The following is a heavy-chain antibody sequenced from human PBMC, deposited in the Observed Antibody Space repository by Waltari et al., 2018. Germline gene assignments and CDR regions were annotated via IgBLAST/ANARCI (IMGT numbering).Heavy chain of an antibody. CDR2: ISSSSSTI. D-gene: IGHD1-26*01. Sequence: EVQLVESGGGLVQPGGSLRLSCAASGFTFSSDSMKWVRQAPGKGLEWVSYISSSSSTIYYADSVKGRFTISRDNAKNSLYLQMNSLRAEDTAVYYCARDGIVGATYDAFDIWGQGTMVTVSS. CDR3: ARDGIVGATYDAFDI. J-gene: IGHJ3*02. V-gene: IGHV3-48*01. CDR1: GFTFSSDS.